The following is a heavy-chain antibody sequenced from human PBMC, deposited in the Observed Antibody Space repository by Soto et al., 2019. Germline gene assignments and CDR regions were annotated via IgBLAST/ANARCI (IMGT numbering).Heavy chain of an antibody. CDR2: FDPEDGET. D-gene: IGHD6-13*01. J-gene: IGHJ6*02. CDR1: GYTLTELS. Sequence: ASVKVSCKVSGYTLTELSMHWVRQAPGKGLEWMGGFDPEDGETIYAQKFQGRVTMTEDTSTDTAYMELSSLRSEDTAVYYCATMTGRESIAAAGTFRPLDYYGMDVWGQGTTVTVSS. V-gene: IGHV1-24*01. CDR3: ATMTGRESIAAAGTFRPLDYYGMDV.